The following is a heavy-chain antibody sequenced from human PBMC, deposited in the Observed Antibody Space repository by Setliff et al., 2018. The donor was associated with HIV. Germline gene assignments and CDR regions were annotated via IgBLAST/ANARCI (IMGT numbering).Heavy chain of an antibody. Sequence: ASVKVSCKASGHTFTSYDINWVRQATGRGLEWMGWMNPNSGNTGYAQKFQGRVTMTRNTSISTAYMELSSLRSDDTAVYYCAADGTGGGYQQLVLPYYYYGMDVWGQGTTVTVSS. J-gene: IGHJ6*02. CDR2: MNPNSGNT. D-gene: IGHD6-13*01. V-gene: IGHV1-8*01. CDR1: GHTFTSYD. CDR3: AADGTGGGYQQLVLPYYYYGMDV.